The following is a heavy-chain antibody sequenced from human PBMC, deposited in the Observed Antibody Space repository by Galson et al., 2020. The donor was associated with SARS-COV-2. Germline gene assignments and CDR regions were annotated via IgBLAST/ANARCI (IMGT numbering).Heavy chain of an antibody. Sequence: GGSLRLSCAGSGFTFDNFGMHWVRQAPGKGLEWVAAIWYDGSNKYYGDSVKGRFTISRDNSKNTLDLQMNSLRAGDTAVYYCVRQLSAWGSYRYNSCGYWGQGTLVTVSS. CDR1: GFTFDNFG. J-gene: IGHJ4*02. D-gene: IGHD3-16*02. V-gene: IGHV3-33*03. CDR3: VRQLSAWGSYRYNSCGY. CDR2: IWYDGSNK.